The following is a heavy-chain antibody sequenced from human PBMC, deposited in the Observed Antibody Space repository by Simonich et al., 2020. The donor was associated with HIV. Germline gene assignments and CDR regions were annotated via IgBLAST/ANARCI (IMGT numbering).Heavy chain of an antibody. D-gene: IGHD3-3*01. CDR2: IYFRWST. Sequence: QVQLQESGPGLVKPSETLSLTCTVSGGSISSYYWSWIRQPPGKGLEWIGYIYFRWSTKPTPSLKSRFTKSVDTSRNQFSLKLTSVTAADTAVYYCARIVGRSTIFGVVTNPSWFDPWGQGTLVTVSS. CDR1: GGSISSYY. CDR3: ARIVGRSTIFGVVTNPSWFDP. J-gene: IGHJ5*02. V-gene: IGHV4-59*08.